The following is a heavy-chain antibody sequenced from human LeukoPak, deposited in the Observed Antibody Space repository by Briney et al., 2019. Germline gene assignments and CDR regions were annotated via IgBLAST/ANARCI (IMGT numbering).Heavy chain of an antibody. CDR1: GGSFSGYY. V-gene: IGHV4-34*01. CDR2: INHSGST. CDR3: ARGVGATSIDY. Sequence: SETLSLTCAVYGGSFSGYYWSWIRQPPGKGLEWIGEINHSGSTNYNPSLKSRVTISVDTSKNQFSLKLSSVTAADTAVYYCARGVGATSIDYWGQGTLVTVSS. D-gene: IGHD1-26*01. J-gene: IGHJ4*02.